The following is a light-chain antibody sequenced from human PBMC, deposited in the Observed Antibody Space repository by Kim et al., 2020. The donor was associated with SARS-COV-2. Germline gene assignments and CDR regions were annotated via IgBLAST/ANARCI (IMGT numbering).Light chain of an antibody. J-gene: IGLJ2*01. V-gene: IGLV3-1*01. CDR2: EDS. CDR1: KLENRF. CDR3: QAWDSSTAV. Sequence: SYELTQPRSVSVSPGQTASITCSGDKLENRFVSWYQQKPGHSPVRVIYEDSKRPSGIPERFSGSNSGNTATLTISETQAMDEADYYCQAWDSSTAVFGGGTQLTVL.